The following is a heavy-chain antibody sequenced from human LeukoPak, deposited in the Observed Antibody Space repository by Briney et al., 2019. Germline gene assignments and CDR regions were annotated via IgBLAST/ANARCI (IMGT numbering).Heavy chain of an antibody. D-gene: IGHD5-12*01. CDR3: AKGAATMGDC. CDR1: GFTFSSHA. J-gene: IGHJ4*02. V-gene: IGHV3-23*01. Sequence: PGGSLRLSCAASGFTFSSHAMSWVRQAPGKGLEWVSGISSSGGSTYYADSVKGGFTISRDNSKNTLYLQMNSLRGEDTAVYYCAKGAATMGDCWGQGILVTVS. CDR2: ISSSGGST.